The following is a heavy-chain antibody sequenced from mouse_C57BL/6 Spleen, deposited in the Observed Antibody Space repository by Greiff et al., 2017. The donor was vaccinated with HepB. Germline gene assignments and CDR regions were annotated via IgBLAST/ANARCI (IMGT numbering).Heavy chain of an antibody. CDR3: ASATDYAMDY. V-gene: IGHV1-26*01. CDR1: GYTFTDYY. Sequence: VQLQQSGPELVKPGASVKISCKASGYTFTDYYMNWVKQSHGKSLEWIGDINPNNGGTSYNQKFKGKATLTVDKSYSTAYMELRSLTSEDSAVYYCASATDYAMDYWGQGTSVTVSS. J-gene: IGHJ4*01. CDR2: INPNNGGT. D-gene: IGHD1-1*01.